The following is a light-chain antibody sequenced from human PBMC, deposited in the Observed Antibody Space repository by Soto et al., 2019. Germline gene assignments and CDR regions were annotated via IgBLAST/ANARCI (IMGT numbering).Light chain of an antibody. Sequence: DIQMTQSPSTLSASVGDSVTITFRASQSIRSLLAWYQQKPGKAPKVLIYDASSLGSGVPSRFSGSGSGTEFTLTISSLQPDDFATYFCQQYQTYSTFGQGTRLEIK. V-gene: IGKV1-5*01. J-gene: IGKJ5*01. CDR3: QQYQTYST. CDR1: QSIRSL. CDR2: DAS.